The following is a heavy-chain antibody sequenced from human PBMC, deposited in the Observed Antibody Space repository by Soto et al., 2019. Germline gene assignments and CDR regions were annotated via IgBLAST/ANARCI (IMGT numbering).Heavy chain of an antibody. CDR1: GFTFSSYA. CDR2: ISSNGGST. V-gene: IGHV3-64*01. CDR3: AREARSRERYYYGSGSYPGENAFDI. Sequence: GGSLRLSCAASGFTFSSYAMHWVRQAPGKGLEYVSAISSNGGSTYYANSVKGRFTISRDNSKNTLYLQMGSLRAEDMAVYYCAREARSRERYYYGSGSYPGENAFDIWGQGTMVTVSS. D-gene: IGHD3-10*01. J-gene: IGHJ3*02.